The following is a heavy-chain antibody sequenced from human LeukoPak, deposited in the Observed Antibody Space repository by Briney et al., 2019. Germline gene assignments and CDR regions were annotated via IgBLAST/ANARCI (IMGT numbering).Heavy chain of an antibody. CDR2: IYASGST. Sequence: SETLSLTCTVSGGSISSYYWSWIRQPAGKGLEWIGRIYASGSTNYNPSLKSRVTISVDTSKNQFPLKLSSVTAADTAVYYCAREGYYGSGSSFNAFDIWGQGTMVTVSS. CDR3: AREGYYGSGSSFNAFDI. D-gene: IGHD3-10*01. J-gene: IGHJ3*02. CDR1: GGSISSYY. V-gene: IGHV4-4*07.